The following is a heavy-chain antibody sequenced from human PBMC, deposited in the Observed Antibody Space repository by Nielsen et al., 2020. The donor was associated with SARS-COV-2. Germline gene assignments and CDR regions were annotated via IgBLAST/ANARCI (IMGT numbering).Heavy chain of an antibody. CDR2: ISGSGGST. V-gene: IGHV3-23*01. D-gene: IGHD3-3*01. J-gene: IGHJ4*02. CDR3: AKDLSRESATIFGVVIALAFDY. Sequence: WLRQPPGKGLEWVSAISGSGGSTYYADSVKGRFTISRDNSKNTLYLQMNSLRAEDTAVYYCAKDLSRESATIFGVVIALAFDYWGQGTLVTVSS.